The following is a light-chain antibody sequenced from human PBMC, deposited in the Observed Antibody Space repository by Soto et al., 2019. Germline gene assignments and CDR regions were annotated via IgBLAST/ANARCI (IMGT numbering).Light chain of an antibody. CDR1: QSISSW. CDR2: EES. CDR3: QQVKSYPRT. Sequence: IQMTHSPSTLSASVGDRVTNTCRASQSISSWLAWYQQKPGKPPTLLIYEESTLHSGVPSRFSGSGSGTEFTLTISSLQPEDFGTYYCQQVKSYPRTFGGGTKVDIK. V-gene: IGKV1-5*01. J-gene: IGKJ4*01.